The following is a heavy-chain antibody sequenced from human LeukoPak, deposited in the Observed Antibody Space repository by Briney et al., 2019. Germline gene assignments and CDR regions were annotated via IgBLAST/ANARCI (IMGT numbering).Heavy chain of an antibody. CDR2: TYFLSRWYN. CDR3: ARWQHGPRYFDY. V-gene: IGHV6-1*01. CDR1: GDSVSTNSAA. D-gene: IGHD5-24*01. J-gene: IGHJ4*02. Sequence: SQTLSLTCAISGDSVSTNSAAWNWMRQSPSRGLEWLGRTYFLSRWYNEYATSVQGRITINPDTSRNHFPLQLNSVSPEDTAVYYCARWQHGPRYFDYWGQGTLVSVSS.